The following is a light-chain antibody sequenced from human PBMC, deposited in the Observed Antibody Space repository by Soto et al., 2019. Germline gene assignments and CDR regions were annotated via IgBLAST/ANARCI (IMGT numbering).Light chain of an antibody. V-gene: IGLV2-14*03. Sequence: QSALTQPTSVSGSPGQSITISCTGNHNDIGTYDYVSWYQQHPGRAPRLLIHGVTTRPSGISDGFSASKSGLTASLTISGLQPEDEADYSCSSITSNRIYVFGSGTKVTVL. J-gene: IGLJ1*01. CDR1: HNDIGTYDY. CDR3: SSITSNRIYV. CDR2: GVT.